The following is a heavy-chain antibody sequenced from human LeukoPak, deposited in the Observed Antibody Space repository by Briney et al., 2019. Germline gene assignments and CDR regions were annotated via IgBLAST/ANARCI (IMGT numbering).Heavy chain of an antibody. CDR3: ARGPSGYHNT. Sequence: GGSLRLSCAAYGFNFNDYAMHWVRQAPGKGLEWVSGISWNSGSKGYADSVQGRFTISRDNSKNTLYLQMNSLRAEDTAVYYCARGPSGYHNTGGQGTLVTVSS. CDR2: ISWNSGSK. V-gene: IGHV3-9*01. CDR1: GFNFNDYA. D-gene: IGHD5-12*01. J-gene: IGHJ4*02.